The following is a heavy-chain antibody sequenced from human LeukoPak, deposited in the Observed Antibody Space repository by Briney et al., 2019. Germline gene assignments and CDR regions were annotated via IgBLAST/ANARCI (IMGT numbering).Heavy chain of an antibody. CDR2: ISSSSYI. J-gene: IGHJ5*02. V-gene: IGHV3-21*01. Sequence: GGSLRLSCAASGFTFSSYSMNWVRQAPGKGLEWVSSISSSSYIYYADSVKGRFTISRDNAKNSLYLQMNSLRAEDTAVYYCARGPPYYGSGSYYTMWNCFDPWGQGTLVTVSS. CDR1: GFTFSSYS. CDR3: ARGPPYYGSGSYYTMWNCFDP. D-gene: IGHD3-10*01.